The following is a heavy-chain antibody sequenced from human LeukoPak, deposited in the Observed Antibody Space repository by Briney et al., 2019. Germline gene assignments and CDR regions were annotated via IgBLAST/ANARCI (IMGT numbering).Heavy chain of an antibody. J-gene: IGHJ6*03. CDR2: IIPIFGTA. CDR1: GGTFSSYA. Sequence: SVKVSCKASGGTFSSYAISWVRQAPGQGLEWMGRIIPIFGTANYAQKFQGRVTITTDESTSTAYVELSSLRSEDTAVYYCARGRTVTPYYYYYMDVWGKGTTVTVSS. CDR3: ARGRTVTPYYYYYMDV. D-gene: IGHD4-17*01. V-gene: IGHV1-69*05.